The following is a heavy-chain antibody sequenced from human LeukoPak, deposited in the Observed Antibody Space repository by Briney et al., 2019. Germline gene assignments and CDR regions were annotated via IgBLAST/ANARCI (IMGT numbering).Heavy chain of an antibody. CDR2: IYHSGST. J-gene: IGHJ5*02. CDR3: ASHLGVGSSVGP. V-gene: IGHV4-4*02. D-gene: IGHD3-3*01. Sequence: PSETLSLTCAVSGGSINSTNWWSWVRQSPGKGLEWIAEIYHSGSTYYNPSLKSRVTISVDTSKNQFSLKLSSVTAADTAVYYCASHLGVGSSVGPWGQGTLVTVSS. CDR1: GGSINSTNW.